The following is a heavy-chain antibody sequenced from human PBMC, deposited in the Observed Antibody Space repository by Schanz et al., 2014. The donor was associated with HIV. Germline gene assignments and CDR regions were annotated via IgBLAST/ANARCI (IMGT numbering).Heavy chain of an antibody. CDR1: GFTFSRYW. CDR2: IKEDGSEK. D-gene: IGHD2-15*01. CDR3: AKVVRFAMVTAPYYFDS. V-gene: IGHV3-7*03. Sequence: EVQLVESGGGLVQPGGSLRLSCAASGFTFSRYWMTWVRQAPGKGLEWVANIKEDGSEKYHADSVKGRFTISRDNSKNTLYLQMNSLRAEDTAVYYCAKVVRFAMVTAPYYFDSWGQGTLVTVSS. J-gene: IGHJ4*02.